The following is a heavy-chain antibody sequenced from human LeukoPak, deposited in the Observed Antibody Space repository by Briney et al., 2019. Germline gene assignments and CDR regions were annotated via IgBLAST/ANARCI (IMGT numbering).Heavy chain of an antibody. CDR3: ARIPPPNYDILTGRGGFYYYGMDV. J-gene: IGHJ6*02. D-gene: IGHD3-9*01. CDR2: INTNTGNP. CDR1: GYTFTSYA. V-gene: IGHV7-4-1*02. Sequence: GASVKVSCKASGYTFTSYAMNWVRQAPGQGLEWMGWINTNTGNPTYAQGFTGRFVFPLDTSVSTAYLQISSLKAEDTAVYYCARIPPPNYDILTGRGGFYYYGMDVWGQGTTVTVSS.